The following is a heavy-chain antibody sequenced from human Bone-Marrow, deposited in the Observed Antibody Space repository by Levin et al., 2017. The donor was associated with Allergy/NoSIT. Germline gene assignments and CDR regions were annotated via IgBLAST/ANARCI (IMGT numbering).Heavy chain of an antibody. Sequence: PSETLSLTCTVSGGSISNYYWNWIRESPGKGLEWVGCIYYSGSTDYNPSLKSRVTISVDTSKNQFSLKLSSVTAADTAVDYCVRGSTWSWYFDLWGRGTLVTVSS. CDR3: VRGSTWSWYFDL. J-gene: IGHJ2*01. D-gene: IGHD1-1*01. CDR1: GGSISNYY. V-gene: IGHV4-59*01. CDR2: IYYSGST.